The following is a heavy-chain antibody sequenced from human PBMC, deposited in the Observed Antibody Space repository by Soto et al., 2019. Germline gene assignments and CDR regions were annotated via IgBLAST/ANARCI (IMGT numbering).Heavy chain of an antibody. CDR1: GGTFSSYA. J-gene: IGHJ6*02. V-gene: IGHV1-69*06. Sequence: SVKVSCKASGGTFSSYAISWVRQAPGQGLEWMGGIIPIFGTANYAQKFQGRVTITADKSTSTAYMELSSLRSEDTAVYYCARDYDFWSGYYGFGMDVCGQATTVTVSS. D-gene: IGHD3-3*01. CDR2: IIPIFGTA. CDR3: ARDYDFWSGYYGFGMDV.